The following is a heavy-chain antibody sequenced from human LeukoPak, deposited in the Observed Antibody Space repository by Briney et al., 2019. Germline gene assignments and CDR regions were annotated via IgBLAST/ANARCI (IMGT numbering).Heavy chain of an antibody. Sequence: GGSLRLSCAVSGFSFSSYAMSRVRQAPGKGLEWVGFIRSKAYGGTTEYAASVKGRFTISRDDSKSIAYLQMNSLKTEDTAVYYCTREGVTHYFDYWGQGTLVTVSS. V-gene: IGHV3-49*04. CDR1: GFSFSSYA. CDR2: IRSKAYGGTT. J-gene: IGHJ4*02. CDR3: TREGVTHYFDY. D-gene: IGHD4-23*01.